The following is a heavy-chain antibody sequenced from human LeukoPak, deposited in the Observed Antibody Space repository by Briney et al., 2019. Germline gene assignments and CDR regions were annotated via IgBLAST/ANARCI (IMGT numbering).Heavy chain of an antibody. J-gene: IGHJ4*02. D-gene: IGHD3-3*01. CDR1: GGSISSSSYY. Sequence: SSETLSLTCTVSGGSISSSSYYWGWIRQPPGKGLEWIGSIYYSGSTYYNPSLKSRVTISVDTSKNQFPLKLSSVTAADTAVYYCQSRYLEWLLEYWGQGTLVTVSS. V-gene: IGHV4-39*01. CDR3: QSRYLEWLLEY. CDR2: IYYSGST.